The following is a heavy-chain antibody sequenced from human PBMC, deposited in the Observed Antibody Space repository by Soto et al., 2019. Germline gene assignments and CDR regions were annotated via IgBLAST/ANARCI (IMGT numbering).Heavy chain of an antibody. Sequence: TCAISGDSVSSNSAAWNWIRQSPSRGLEWLGRTYYRSKWYNDYAVSVKSRITINPDTSKNQFSLQLNSVTPEDTAVYYCARDQSDSGSYYVNAFDIWGQGTMVTVSS. CDR2: TYYRSKWYN. J-gene: IGHJ3*02. D-gene: IGHD1-26*01. V-gene: IGHV6-1*01. CDR1: GDSVSSNSAA. CDR3: ARDQSDSGSYYVNAFDI.